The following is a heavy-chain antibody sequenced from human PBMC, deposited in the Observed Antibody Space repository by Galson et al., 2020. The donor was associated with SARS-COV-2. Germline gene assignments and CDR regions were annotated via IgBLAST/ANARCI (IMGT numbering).Heavy chain of an antibody. J-gene: IGHJ4*02. Sequence: KIGESLKISCTAFGYKFRNYWIGWVRQMPGKGLEWMGIIYPGDSDTKYSPSFQGQVTISADKSINTTYLQWSSLKASDTALYYCVTLPPFGHHKYFDHWGQGTLVTVSS. D-gene: IGHD3-10*01. CDR3: VTLPPFGHHKYFDH. CDR1: GYKFRNYW. CDR2: IYPGDSDT. V-gene: IGHV5-51*01.